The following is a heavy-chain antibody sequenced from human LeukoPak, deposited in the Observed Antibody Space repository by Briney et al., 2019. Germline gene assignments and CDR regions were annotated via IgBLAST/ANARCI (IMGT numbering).Heavy chain of an antibody. D-gene: IGHD6-19*01. CDR2: INPNSGDT. V-gene: IGHV1-2*02. CDR3: ARAIEGGSGWNDAFDI. Sequence: ASVKVSCKASGYIFTGYYMHWVRQAPGQGLEWMGWINPNSGDTNYAQKFQGRVTMTRDTSISTAYMELSRLRSDDTAVYYCARAIEGGSGWNDAFDIWGQGTMVTVSS. CDR1: GYIFTGYY. J-gene: IGHJ3*02.